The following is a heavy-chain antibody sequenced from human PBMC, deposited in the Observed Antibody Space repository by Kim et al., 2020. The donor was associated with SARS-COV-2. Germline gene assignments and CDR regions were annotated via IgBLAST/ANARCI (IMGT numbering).Heavy chain of an antibody. CDR2: IVVGSGNK. J-gene: IGHJ4*02. D-gene: IGHD2-2*01. Sequence: SVKVSCKASGFTFTSSAVQWVRQARGQRLEWIGWIVVGSGNKNYAQKFQERVTITRDMSTSTAYMELSSLRSEDTAVYYCAADRPYCSSTSCYEEFDYWGQGTLVTVSS. CDR3: AADRPYCSSTSCYEEFDY. CDR1: GFTFTSSA. V-gene: IGHV1-58*01.